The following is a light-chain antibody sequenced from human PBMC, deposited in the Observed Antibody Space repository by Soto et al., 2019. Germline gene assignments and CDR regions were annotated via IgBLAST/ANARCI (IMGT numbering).Light chain of an antibody. CDR2: DAS. J-gene: IGKJ5*01. V-gene: IGKV3-11*01. CDR1: QSIGYE. CDR3: QQRYRWPIT. Sequence: EIVLTQSPATLSLSAGEGVTLSCRASQSIGYELAWYQHKPGQAPRLLIADASNRATGIPARFSGSGSATDFTLTISTLEAGDVGIYYCQQRYRWPITFGQGTRLEIK.